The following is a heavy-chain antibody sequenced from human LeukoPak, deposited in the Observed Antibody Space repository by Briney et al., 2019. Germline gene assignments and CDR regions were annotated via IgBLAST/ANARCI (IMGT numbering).Heavy chain of an antibody. V-gene: IGHV3-11*04. CDR3: ARCRGGSCFSSGYFDY. J-gene: IGHJ4*02. Sequence: PGGSLRLSCAASGLIISDYYISWIRQAPGKGLEWVSNISEGGTTIYSDSVKGRFTISRDNAKNSLYLQMNSLRAEDTAVYYCARCRGGSCFSSGYFDYWGQGTLVTVSS. CDR1: GLIISDYY. CDR2: ISEGGTT. D-gene: IGHD2-15*01.